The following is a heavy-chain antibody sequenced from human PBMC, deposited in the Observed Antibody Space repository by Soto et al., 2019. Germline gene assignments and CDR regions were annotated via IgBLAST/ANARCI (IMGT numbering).Heavy chain of an antibody. Sequence: QVQLVQSGAEVKKPGSSVKVSCKTSGGTFSTYSSVWVRQAPGEGLEWMGGIIPIFGTANYEQKFQDRVTITADKSTNTAFVELSSLTSEETAMYYCASSSGNNYGVGTNYYFDYWGQGTLGTVSS. CDR1: GGTFSTYS. J-gene: IGHJ4*02. CDR2: IIPIFGTA. V-gene: IGHV1-69*06. D-gene: IGHD1-26*01. CDR3: ASSSGNNYGVGTNYYFDY.